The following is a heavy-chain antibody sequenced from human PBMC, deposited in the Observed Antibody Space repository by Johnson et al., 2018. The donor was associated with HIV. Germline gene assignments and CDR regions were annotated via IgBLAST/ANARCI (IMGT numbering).Heavy chain of an antibody. CDR1: GFTFSSYA. D-gene: IGHD2-21*02. CDR2: ISYDGSNK. J-gene: IGHJ3*02. V-gene: IGHV3-30*04. CDR3: ASRGECGGDCYSAFDI. Sequence: QVQLVESGGGVVQPGRSLRLSCAASGFTFSSYAMHWVRQAPGKGLEWVAVISYDGSNKYYADSVKGRFTISRDNSKNTLYLQMNSLRAEDTAVYYCASRGECGGDCYSAFDIWGQGTMVTVSS.